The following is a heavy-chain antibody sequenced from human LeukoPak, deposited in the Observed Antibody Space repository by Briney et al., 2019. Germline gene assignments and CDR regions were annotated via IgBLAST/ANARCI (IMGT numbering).Heavy chain of an antibody. Sequence: PGGSLRLSCAASGFDFESYTMTWVRQAPGKGLEWVSLISATSSDINYAESVRGRFTITRDNAKNSLFLQMDSLRVEDTAIYYCAKGLFSAFDKYLDSWGQGTLVTVS. CDR1: GFDFESYT. CDR3: AKGLFSAFDKYLDS. CDR2: ISATSSDI. J-gene: IGHJ4*02. D-gene: IGHD5-12*01. V-gene: IGHV3-21*04.